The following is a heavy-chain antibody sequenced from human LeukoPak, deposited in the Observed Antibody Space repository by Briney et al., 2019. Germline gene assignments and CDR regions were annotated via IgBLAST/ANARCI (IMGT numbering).Heavy chain of an antibody. V-gene: IGHV3-23*01. CDR1: GFTFSSYW. Sequence: GGSLRLSCAASGFTFSSYWMSWVRQAPGKGLEWVSAISGSGGSTYYADSVKGRFTISRDNSKNTLYLQMNSLRAEDTAVYYCAKDPAPYSSSWYDYWGQGTLVTVSS. D-gene: IGHD6-13*01. CDR2: ISGSGGST. CDR3: AKDPAPYSSSWYDY. J-gene: IGHJ4*02.